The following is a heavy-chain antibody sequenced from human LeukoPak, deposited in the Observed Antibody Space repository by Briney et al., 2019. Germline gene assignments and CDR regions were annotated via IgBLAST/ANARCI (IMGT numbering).Heavy chain of an antibody. CDR2: IYSAGST. V-gene: IGHV3-53*01. CDR1: GFIVSSNY. Sequence: GGSLRLSCAASGFIVSSNYMSWVRQAPGKGLEWVSLIYSAGSTYYADSVKGRFTISRNNSKNTLYLQMNSLRAEDTAVYYCARDTFYHGMDVWGQGTTVTVSS. J-gene: IGHJ6*02. CDR3: ARDTFYHGMDV.